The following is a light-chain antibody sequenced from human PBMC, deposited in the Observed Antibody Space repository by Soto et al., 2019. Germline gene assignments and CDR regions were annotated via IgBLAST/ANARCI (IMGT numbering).Light chain of an antibody. CDR3: QQRSNWPLT. V-gene: IGKV3-11*01. Sequence: EIVLTQSPATLSLSPGERATLSCRASQSISSYLAWYQQKPGQAPRLLIYDASNRTTGIPVRFSGSGSGTDFTLTIISLEPEDFALYYCQQRSNWPLTFGPGTKVDVK. CDR1: QSISSY. CDR2: DAS. J-gene: IGKJ3*01.